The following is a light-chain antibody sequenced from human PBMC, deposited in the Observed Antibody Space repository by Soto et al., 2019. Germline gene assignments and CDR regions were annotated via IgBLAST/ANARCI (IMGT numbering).Light chain of an antibody. CDR3: QQSYSTPYT. V-gene: IGKV1-39*01. CDR2: AAS. J-gene: IGKJ2*01. Sequence: DIQMTQSPSSLSASVGDRVTITCRASQSISSYFNWYQQKPGKAPKLLIYAASSLQSGVQSRFSGSRSGTSFTLTISSLQPEDFATYSCQQSYSTPYTFGQGTKLEIK. CDR1: QSISSY.